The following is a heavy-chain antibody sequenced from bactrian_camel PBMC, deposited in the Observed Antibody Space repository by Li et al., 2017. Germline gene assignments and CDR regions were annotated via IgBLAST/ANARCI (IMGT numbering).Heavy chain of an antibody. CDR2: IDSDGLS. V-gene: IGHV3S55*01. CDR1: GFTYSAYF. J-gene: IGHJ4*01. D-gene: IGHD6*01. CDR3: GASPRDGGGWGVGSCWYGLNFNY. Sequence: HVQLVESGGGSVQAGGSLKLSCKISGFTYSAYFMAWFRQAPGKKREGVAVIDSDGLSNYAESVKGRFTISLNNAKNTLYLQMDSLNPEDTGMYYCGASPRDGGGWGVGSCWYGLNFNYRGQGTQVTVS.